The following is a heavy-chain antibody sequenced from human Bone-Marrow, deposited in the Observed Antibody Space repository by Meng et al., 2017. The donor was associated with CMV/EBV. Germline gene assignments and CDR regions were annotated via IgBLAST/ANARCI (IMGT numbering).Heavy chain of an antibody. V-gene: IGHV1-2*02. CDR3: ARDRPDSSSWYWFDP. CDR1: GYTFTGYY. CDR2: ISPNSGGT. J-gene: IGHJ5*02. Sequence: ASVKVSCKASGYTFTGYYMHWVRQAPGQGLEWMGWISPNSGGTNYAQKFLGRVTMTRDTSISTAYMELSSLRSEDTAVYYCARDRPDSSSWYWFDPWGQGTLVTFSS. D-gene: IGHD6-13*01.